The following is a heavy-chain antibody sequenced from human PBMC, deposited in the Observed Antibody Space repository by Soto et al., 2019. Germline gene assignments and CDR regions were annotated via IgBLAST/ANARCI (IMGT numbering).Heavy chain of an antibody. Sequence: QITLKESGPTLVKPTQTLTLTCTFSGFSLSTSGVGVGWIRQPPGKALEWLALFYWNDDKRYSPSLKSRLTITEDTSKNQVVLTMTNMDPVDTATYYCAHSGQITIFGVVTWFDPWGQGTLVTVSS. D-gene: IGHD3-3*01. CDR2: FYWNDDK. J-gene: IGHJ5*02. CDR1: GFSLSTSGVG. V-gene: IGHV2-5*01. CDR3: AHSGQITIFGVVTWFDP.